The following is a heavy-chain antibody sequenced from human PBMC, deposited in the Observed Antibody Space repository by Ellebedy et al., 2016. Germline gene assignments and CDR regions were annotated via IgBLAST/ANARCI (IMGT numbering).Heavy chain of an antibody. CDR1: GFTFSNYA. CDR3: ARVLGNYDSSGYFDS. Sequence: GESLKISCAASGFTFSNYAMHWVRQAPGKTLEYVSAISRDGSETYYASSVVGRFIISRDNAENTLYLQMGSLRADDMAMYYCARVLGNYDSSGYFDSWGQGTLVTVSS. CDR2: ISRDGSET. V-gene: IGHV3-64*01. D-gene: IGHD3-22*01. J-gene: IGHJ4*02.